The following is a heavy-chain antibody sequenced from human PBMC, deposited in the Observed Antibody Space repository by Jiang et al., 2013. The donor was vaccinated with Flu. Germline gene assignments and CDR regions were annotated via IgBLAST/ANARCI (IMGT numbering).Heavy chain of an antibody. Sequence: GGGLVQPGGSLRLSCAASGLTFSAQGMNWVRQAPGKGLERVSRISGGGGSIYYADSVKGRFTISRDDSTNTLFLQMNSLRADDTAVYYCAKAISGTYSSFDYWGQGTLVTVSS. D-gene: IGHD1-26*01. J-gene: IGHJ4*02. CDR1: GLTFSAQG. CDR3: AKAISGTYSSFDY. CDR2: ISGGGGSI. V-gene: IGHV3-23*01.